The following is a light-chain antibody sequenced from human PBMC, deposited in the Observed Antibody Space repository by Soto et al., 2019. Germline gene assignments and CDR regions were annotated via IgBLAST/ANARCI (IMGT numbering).Light chain of an antibody. V-gene: IGKV1-33*01. Sequence: DILMTQSPSSLSPSVGDRVTITCQASQDISKYLNWYQQKPGKAPRLLIYHSSNLETGVPSRFSGRGSGTHVTFTSSSLQPEDIATYFCQQEDSFPRTFGQGTKLDLK. CDR1: QDISKY. CDR2: HSS. J-gene: IGKJ2*01. CDR3: QQEDSFPRT.